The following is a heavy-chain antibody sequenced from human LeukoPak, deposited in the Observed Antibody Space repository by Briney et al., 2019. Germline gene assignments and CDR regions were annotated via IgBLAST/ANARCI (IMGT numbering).Heavy chain of an antibody. CDR3: AKDYGYYYYYMDV. D-gene: IGHD3-10*01. V-gene: IGHV3-30*18. J-gene: IGHJ6*03. CDR2: ISYDGSNK. CDR1: GFTFSSYG. Sequence: PGRSLRLSCAASGFTFSSYGMHWVRQAPGKGLEWVAVISYDGSNKYYADSVKGRFTISRDNSKNTLYLQMNSLRAEDTAVYYCAKDYGYYYYYMDVWGKGTTVTVSS.